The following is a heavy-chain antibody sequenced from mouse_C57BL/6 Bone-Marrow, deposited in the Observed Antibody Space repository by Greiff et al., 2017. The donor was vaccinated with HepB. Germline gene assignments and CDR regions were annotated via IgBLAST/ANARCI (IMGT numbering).Heavy chain of an antibody. J-gene: IGHJ1*03. CDR2: IHPNSGST. Sequence: QVQLQQPGAELVKPGASVKLSCKASGYTFTSYWMHWVKQRPGQGLEWIGMIHPNSGSTNYNEKFKSKATLTVDKSSSTAYMQLSSLTSEDSAVYYCARGDYDWRYFDVWGTGTTVTVSS. D-gene: IGHD2-4*01. CDR3: ARGDYDWRYFDV. V-gene: IGHV1-64*01. CDR1: GYTFTSYW.